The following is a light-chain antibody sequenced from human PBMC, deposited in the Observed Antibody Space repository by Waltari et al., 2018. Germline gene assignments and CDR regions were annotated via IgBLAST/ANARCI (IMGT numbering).Light chain of an antibody. J-gene: IGLJ3*02. CDR3: CSYTSSSTGV. CDR1: SSDVGGYKY. CDR2: EAS. Sequence: QSALTQPASVSGSPGQSITISCTGTSSDVGGYKYVSWYQQHPGQAPKLMIYEASNRPSAVSNRFAGSKSGSTASLTISGLQAEDEADYYCCSYTSSSTGVFGGGTKLTVL. V-gene: IGLV2-14*01.